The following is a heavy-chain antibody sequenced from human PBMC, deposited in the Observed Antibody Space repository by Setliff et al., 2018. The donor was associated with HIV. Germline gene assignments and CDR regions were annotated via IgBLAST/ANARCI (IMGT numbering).Heavy chain of an antibody. CDR2: IYYSGST. D-gene: IGHD3-3*01. V-gene: IGHV4-39*01. Sequence: SETLSLTCTVSGGSISSDYYFWGWIRQPPGKGLEWIGTIYYSGSTYFNPSLKSRLTISVDTSKNQFSLKLSSVTAADTAVYYCARGGSYRFWSGYRYYYYYMDLWGKGTTVTVSS. J-gene: IGHJ6*03. CDR1: GGSISSDYYF. CDR3: ARGGSYRFWSGYRYYYYYMDL.